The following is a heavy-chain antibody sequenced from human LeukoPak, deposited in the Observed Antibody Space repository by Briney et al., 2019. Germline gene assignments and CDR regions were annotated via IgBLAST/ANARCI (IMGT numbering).Heavy chain of an antibody. J-gene: IGHJ6*02. Sequence: GGSLRLSCAASGFTFDDYAMHWVRQAPGKGLEWVSGISWNSGSIGYADSVKGRFTISRDNAKNSLYLQMNSLRAEDTALYYCAKEERYFGHPYYYYGMDVWGQGTTVTVSS. CDR3: AKEERYFGHPYYYYGMDV. V-gene: IGHV3-9*01. D-gene: IGHD3-9*01. CDR1: GFTFDDYA. CDR2: ISWNSGSI.